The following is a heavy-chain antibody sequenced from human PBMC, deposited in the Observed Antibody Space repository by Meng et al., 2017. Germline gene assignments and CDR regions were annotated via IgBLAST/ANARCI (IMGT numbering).Heavy chain of an antibody. CDR2: ISAYNGNA. V-gene: IGHV1-18*01. J-gene: IGHJ1*01. Sequence: HVQLVGSGAEVQRAAAAVKVSWNASGSTFSSKGIGCMRQAPGQGLEWMGWISAYNGNANYAQKLQGRVTITTDTSTSTAYMELRSLRSDDTAVYYCARVRVYCSGGSCYRGMYFQHWGQGTLVTVSS. CDR1: GSTFSSKG. CDR3: ARVRVYCSGGSCYRGMYFQH. D-gene: IGHD2-15*01.